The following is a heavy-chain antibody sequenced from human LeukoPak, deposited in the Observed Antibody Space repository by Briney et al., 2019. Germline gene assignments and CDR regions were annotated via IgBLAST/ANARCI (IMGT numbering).Heavy chain of an antibody. J-gene: IGHJ6*03. CDR2: ISGSGSST. V-gene: IGHV3-23*01. CDR1: GFTFSSYW. Sequence: GGSLRLSCAASGFTFSSYWMHWVRQAPGKGLEWVSPISGSGSSTYYAASVKGRFTISRDNSKNTLYLQMNSLRAEDTAVYYCARHGANYYYYYMDVWGKGTTVTVSS. CDR3: ARHGANYYYYYMDV. D-gene: IGHD3-16*01.